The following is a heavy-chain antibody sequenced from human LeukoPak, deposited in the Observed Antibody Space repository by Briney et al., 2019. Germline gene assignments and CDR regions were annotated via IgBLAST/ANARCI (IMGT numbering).Heavy chain of an antibody. J-gene: IGHJ6*02. CDR2: ISYDGSNK. V-gene: IGHV3-30*04. CDR1: GFTFSSYA. CDR3: ARDMVRGVTQPYYYYGMDV. D-gene: IGHD3-10*01. Sequence: PGRSLRLSCAASGFTFSSYAMHWVRQAPGKGLEWVAVISYDGSNKYYADSVKGRFTISRDNSKNTLYLQMNSLRAEDTAVYYCARDMVRGVTQPYYYYGMDVWCQGTTVTVSS.